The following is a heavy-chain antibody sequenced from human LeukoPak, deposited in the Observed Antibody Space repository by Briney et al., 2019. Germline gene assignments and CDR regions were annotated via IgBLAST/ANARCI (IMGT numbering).Heavy chain of an antibody. D-gene: IGHD3-10*01. CDR1: GGSISSSSYY. V-gene: IGHV4-39*07. CDR3: ARTTMVRGTYYMDV. Sequence: SETLSLTCTVSGGSISSSSYYWGWIRQPPGKGLEWIGSIYYSGSTYYNPSLKSRVTISVDTSKNQFSLKLSSVTAADTAVYYCARTTMVRGTYYMDVRGKGTTVTISS. J-gene: IGHJ6*03. CDR2: IYYSGST.